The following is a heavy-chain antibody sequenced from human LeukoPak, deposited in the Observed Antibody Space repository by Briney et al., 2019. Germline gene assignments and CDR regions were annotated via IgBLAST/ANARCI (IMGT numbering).Heavy chain of an antibody. CDR1: GFTFSDHY. Sequence: KTGGSLRLSCAASGFTFSDHYISWIRQAPGKGLEWVSYISTSGSSIYYADSVKGRFTISRDNAKNSLYLQMNSLRVEDTALYYCARGHYGLDVRGQGTTVTVSS. CDR2: ISTSGSSI. V-gene: IGHV3-11*01. J-gene: IGHJ6*02. CDR3: ARGHYGLDV.